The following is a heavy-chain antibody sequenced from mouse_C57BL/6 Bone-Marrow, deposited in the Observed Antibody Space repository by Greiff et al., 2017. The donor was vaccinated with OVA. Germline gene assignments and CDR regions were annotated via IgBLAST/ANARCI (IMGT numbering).Heavy chain of an antibody. CDR1: GYTFTDYY. J-gene: IGHJ4*01. Sequence: VQLHQSGPELVKPGASVKISCKASGYTFTDYYMNWVKQSHGKSLEWIGDINPNNGGTSYNQKFKGKATLTVDKSSSTAYMELRSLTSEDSAVYYCARDLTPYYAMDYWGQGTSVTVSS. V-gene: IGHV1-26*01. CDR2: INPNNGGT. CDR3: ARDLTPYYAMDY.